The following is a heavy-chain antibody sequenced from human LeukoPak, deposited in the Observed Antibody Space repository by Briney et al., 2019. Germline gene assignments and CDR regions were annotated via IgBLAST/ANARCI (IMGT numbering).Heavy chain of an antibody. J-gene: IGHJ5*02. CDR3: ARGSVRCSSTSCHDWFDP. V-gene: IGHV3-33*01. CDR1: GFTFSSYG. CDR2: ISYDGSNK. Sequence: GGSLRLSCAASGFTFSSYGMHWVRQAPGKGLEWVAVISYDGSNKYYADSVKGRFTISRDNSKNTLYLQMNSLRAEDTAVYYCARGSVRCSSTSCHDWFDPWGQGTLVTVSS. D-gene: IGHD2-2*01.